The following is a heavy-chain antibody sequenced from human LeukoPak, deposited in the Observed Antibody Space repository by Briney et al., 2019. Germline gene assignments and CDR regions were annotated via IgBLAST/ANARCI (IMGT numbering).Heavy chain of an antibody. J-gene: IGHJ6*03. D-gene: IGHD4/OR15-4a*01. V-gene: IGHV3-30*02. CDR3: AKDAGATELDGLYYYYYYMDV. CDR1: GFTFSSYG. CDR2: IWYGGSNK. Sequence: GGSLRLSCAASGFTFSSYGMHWVRQAPGKGLEWVAVIWYGGSNKYYADSVKGRFTISRDNSKNTLYLQMNSLRAEDTAVYYCAKDAGATELDGLYYYYYYMDVWGKGTTVTVSS.